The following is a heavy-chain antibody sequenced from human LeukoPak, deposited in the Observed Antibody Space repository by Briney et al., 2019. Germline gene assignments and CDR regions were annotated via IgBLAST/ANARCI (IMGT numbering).Heavy chain of an antibody. J-gene: IGHJ4*02. CDR3: ARQRLWFGESDFDY. CDR2: IYYSGST. Sequence: SETLSLTCTVSGGSISSYYWSWIRQPPGKGLEWIGYIYYSGSTNYNPSLKSRVTISVDTSKNQFPLKLSSVTAADTAVYYCARQRLWFGESDFDYWGQGTLVTVSS. V-gene: IGHV4-59*08. D-gene: IGHD3-10*01. CDR1: GGSISSYY.